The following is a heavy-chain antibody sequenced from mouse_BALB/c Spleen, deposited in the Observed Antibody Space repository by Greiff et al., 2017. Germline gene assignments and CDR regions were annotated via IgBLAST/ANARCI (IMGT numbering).Heavy chain of an antibody. CDR3: ASPIYYDYDGDAMDY. Sequence: VKLMESGPGLVQPSQSLSITCTVSGFSLTSYGVHWVRQSPGKGLEWLGVIWSGGSTDYNAAFISRLSISKDNSKSQVFFKMNSLQANDTAIYYGASPIYYDYDGDAMDYWGQGTSVTVSS. D-gene: IGHD2-4*01. V-gene: IGHV2-2*02. CDR1: GFSLTSYG. CDR2: IWSGGST. J-gene: IGHJ4*01.